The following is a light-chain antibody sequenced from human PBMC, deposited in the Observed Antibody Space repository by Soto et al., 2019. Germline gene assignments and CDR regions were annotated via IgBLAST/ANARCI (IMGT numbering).Light chain of an antibody. Sequence: QSVLTQPASVSGSPGQSITISCTGISSDVGSYNLVSWYQQHPGKAPNLMIYEGSKRPSGVSNRFSGSKSGNTASLTISGLQAEDEADYYCCSYGDGSVVFGGGTKLTVL. CDR2: EGS. V-gene: IGLV2-23*01. J-gene: IGLJ2*01. CDR3: CSYGDGSVV. CDR1: SSDVGSYNL.